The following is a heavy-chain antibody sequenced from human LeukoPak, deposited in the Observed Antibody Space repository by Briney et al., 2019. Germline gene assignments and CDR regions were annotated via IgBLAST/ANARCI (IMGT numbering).Heavy chain of an antibody. CDR1: GFTFSSFE. CDR3: ARDGTPALAGNDHFFP. CDR2: ISTSGDTI. J-gene: IGHJ5*02. Sequence: GGSLRLSCAASGFTFSSFEMNWVRQAPGTGLEWVSYISTSGDTIHYTDSVRGRFTISKDNAKTSLYLQMNSLRAQDTAVYYFARDGTPALAGNDHFFPWGERTLVSVSS. D-gene: IGHD1-1*01. V-gene: IGHV3-48*03.